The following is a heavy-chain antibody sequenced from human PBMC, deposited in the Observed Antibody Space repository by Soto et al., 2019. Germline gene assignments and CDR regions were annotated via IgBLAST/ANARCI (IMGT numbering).Heavy chain of an antibody. D-gene: IGHD3-3*01. Sequence: GGSLRLSCAASGFTFSSYSMNWVRQAPGKGLEWVSSISSSSSYIYYADSVKGRFTISRDNAKNSLYLQMNSLRAEDTAVYYCARSVSVVEQTYYDFWSGYVSGAFDIWGQGTMVTVSS. CDR2: ISSSSSYI. J-gene: IGHJ3*02. CDR3: ARSVSVVEQTYYDFWSGYVSGAFDI. V-gene: IGHV3-21*01. CDR1: GFTFSSYS.